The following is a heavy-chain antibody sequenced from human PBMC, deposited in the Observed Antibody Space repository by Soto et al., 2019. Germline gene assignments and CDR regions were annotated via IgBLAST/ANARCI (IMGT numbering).Heavy chain of an antibody. CDR3: ARYSSGCHDY. J-gene: IGHJ4*02. CDR1: GYTFSNYG. V-gene: IGHV1-2*04. CDR2: INPNSGGT. Sequence: ASVKVSCKASGYTFSNYGITWVRQAPGQGLEWMGWINPNSGGTNYAQKFQGWVTMTRDTSISTAYMELSRLRSDDTAVYYCARYSSGCHDYWGQGTLVTVSS. D-gene: IGHD6-19*01.